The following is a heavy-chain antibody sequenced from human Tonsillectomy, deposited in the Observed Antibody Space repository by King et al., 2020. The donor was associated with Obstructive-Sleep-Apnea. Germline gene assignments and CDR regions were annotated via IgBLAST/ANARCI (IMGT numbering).Heavy chain of an antibody. CDR2: ISWNSGSI. CDR3: AKDIMTTSLYYFDY. CDR1: GFTFDDYA. J-gene: IGHJ4*02. V-gene: IGHV3-9*01. D-gene: IGHD2-2*01. Sequence: VQLVESGGGLVQPGRSLRLSCAASGFTFDDYAMHWVRQAPGKGLEWVSGISWNSGSIGYAGSVKGRFTISRDNAKNSLYLQMNSLRAEDTALYYCAKDIMTTSLYYFDYWGQGTLVTVSS.